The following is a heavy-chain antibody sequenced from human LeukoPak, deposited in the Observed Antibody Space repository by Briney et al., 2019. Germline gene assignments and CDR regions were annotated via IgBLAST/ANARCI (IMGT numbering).Heavy chain of an antibody. Sequence: SETLSLTCTVSGGSISSSSYYWGWIRQPPGKGLEWIGSIYYSVSTYYNPSLKSRVTISVDTSKNQFSLKLSSVTAADTAVYYCARQGAQYCSSTSCYANWFDPWGQGTLVTVSS. J-gene: IGHJ5*02. CDR3: ARQGAQYCSSTSCYANWFDP. V-gene: IGHV4-39*01. CDR1: GGSISSSSYY. D-gene: IGHD2-2*01. CDR2: IYYSVST.